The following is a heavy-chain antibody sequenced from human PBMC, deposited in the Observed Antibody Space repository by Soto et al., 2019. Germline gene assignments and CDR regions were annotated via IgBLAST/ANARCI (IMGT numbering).Heavy chain of an antibody. V-gene: IGHV3-11*01. Sequence: QVALVESGGGFVKPGGSLRLSCAASGLSFSDYYMSWIRQARGTGLELIEYITSSSSTIYYADSVKGRFTISRHDATNSPSIQMDSLRAEDTAVYYWATVIRTSNLNYWGQGTLVTVSS. CDR1: GLSFSDYY. J-gene: IGHJ4*02. CDR2: ITSSSSTI. CDR3: ATVIRTSNLNY.